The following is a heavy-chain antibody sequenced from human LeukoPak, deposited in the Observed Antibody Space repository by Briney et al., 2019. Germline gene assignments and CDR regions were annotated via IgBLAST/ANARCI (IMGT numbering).Heavy chain of an antibody. CDR3: PRACLGELCGLSTALDY. CDR1: GGSISSGNDY. D-gene: IGHD3-16*01. V-gene: IGHV4-30-4*01. Sequence: ETLSLTCTVSGGSISSGNDYWTWIRQPPGKGLEWVGYIYSSGTTYYNPSVQSRLDISIDTSKNQFSLKLSSVTAADTAVYYCPRACLGELCGLSTALDYWGQGTLVTVSS. CDR2: IYSSGTT. J-gene: IGHJ4*02.